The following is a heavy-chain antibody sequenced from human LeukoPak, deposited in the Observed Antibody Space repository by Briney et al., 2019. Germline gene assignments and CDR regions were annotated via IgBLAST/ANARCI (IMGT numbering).Heavy chain of an antibody. D-gene: IGHD4-17*01. CDR3: TRSDDYGASGDY. Sequence: GGSLRLSCAASGFTFSNYGIHWVRQAPGKGLEWVAVISYDGNKYYADSVKGRFTISRDNSKNTLYLQMNSLRAEDTAVYYCTRSDDYGASGDYWGQGTLVTVSS. J-gene: IGHJ4*02. CDR1: GFTFSNYG. CDR2: ISYDGNK. V-gene: IGHV3-30*03.